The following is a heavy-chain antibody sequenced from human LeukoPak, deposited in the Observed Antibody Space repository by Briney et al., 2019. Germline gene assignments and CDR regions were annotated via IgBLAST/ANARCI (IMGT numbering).Heavy chain of an antibody. J-gene: IGHJ4*02. CDR2: IDDDGAGT. CDR3: AKPRGNNYDTSGYL. D-gene: IGHD3-22*01. CDR1: GFPFSGYW. Sequence: PGGSLRLSCAASGFPFSGYWMHWVRQAPGKGLVWVSRIDDDGAGTTYADSVKGRFTISRDNSKNTLYLQMNSLRAEDTAVYFCAKPRGNNYDTSGYLWGQGTLVTVSS. V-gene: IGHV3-74*01.